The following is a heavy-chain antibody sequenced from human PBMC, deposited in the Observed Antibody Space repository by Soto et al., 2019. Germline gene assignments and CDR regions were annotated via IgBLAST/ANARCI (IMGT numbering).Heavy chain of an antibody. V-gene: IGHV1-58*02. CDR3: AADPEGYCSGGSCYTLPIY. Sequence: ASVKVSCKASGFTFTSSAMQWVRQARGQRLEWIGWIVVGSGNTNYAQKFQERVTITRDMSTSTAYMELSSLRSEDTAVYYCAADPEGYCSGGSCYTLPIYWGQGTLVTVSS. J-gene: IGHJ4*02. CDR2: IVVGSGNT. D-gene: IGHD2-15*01. CDR1: GFTFTSSA.